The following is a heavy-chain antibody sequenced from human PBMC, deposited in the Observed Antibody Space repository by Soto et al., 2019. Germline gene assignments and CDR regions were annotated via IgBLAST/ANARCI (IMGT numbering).Heavy chain of an antibody. CDR2: IYSGGST. J-gene: IGHJ4*02. V-gene: IGHV3-66*01. Sequence: EVQLVESGGGLVQPGGSLRLSCAASGFAVSSNYMSWVRQAPGKGLEWVSVIYSGGSTYYADSVKGRFTISRDNSKNTLYLQMNSLRAEDTAVYYCAREPTDYGDSNWGQGTLVTVSS. CDR3: AREPTDYGDSN. D-gene: IGHD4-17*01. CDR1: GFAVSSNY.